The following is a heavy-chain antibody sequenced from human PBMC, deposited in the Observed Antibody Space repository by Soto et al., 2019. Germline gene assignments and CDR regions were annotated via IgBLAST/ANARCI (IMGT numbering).Heavy chain of an antibody. CDR2: ISANGQGI. CDR3: AKDRNYPRDQFHN. V-gene: IGHV3-23*01. D-gene: IGHD1-7*01. CDR1: GFTFNNYA. J-gene: IGHJ4*02. Sequence: GGSLILSCAASGFTFNNYAMSWVRQAPGKGLEWVSAISANGQGIYYADSVKGRFIISRDSSKNTVFLHMDSLTAEDTAVYYCAKDRNYPRDQFHNWGQGTLVTVSS.